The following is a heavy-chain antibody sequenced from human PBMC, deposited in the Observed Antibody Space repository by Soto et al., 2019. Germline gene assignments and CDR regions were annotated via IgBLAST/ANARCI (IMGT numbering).Heavy chain of an antibody. CDR2: ISGSGGST. V-gene: IGHV3-23*01. CDR1: GVTFSSYA. D-gene: IGHD3-22*01. Sequence: PGGSLRLSCAASGVTFSSYAMSWVRQAPGKGLEWVSAISGSGGSTYYADSVKGRFTISRDNSKNTLYLQMNSLRAEDTAVYYCAKDEYYYDSSGYYYLDYWGQGTLVTVSS. J-gene: IGHJ4*02. CDR3: AKDEYYYDSSGYYYLDY.